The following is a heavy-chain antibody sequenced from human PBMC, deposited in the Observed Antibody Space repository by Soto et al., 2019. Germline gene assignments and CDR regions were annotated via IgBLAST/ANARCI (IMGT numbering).Heavy chain of an antibody. J-gene: IGHJ6*03. CDR2: INHSGST. CDR1: GGSFSGYY. CDR3: ARSPTATILYYYYMDV. D-gene: IGHD5-12*01. V-gene: IGHV4-34*01. Sequence: SETLSLTCAVYGGSFSGYYWSWIRQPPGKGLEWIGEINHSGSTNYNPSLKSRVTISVDTSKNQFSLKLSSVTAADTAVYYCARSPTATILYYYYMDVWGKGTTVTVSS.